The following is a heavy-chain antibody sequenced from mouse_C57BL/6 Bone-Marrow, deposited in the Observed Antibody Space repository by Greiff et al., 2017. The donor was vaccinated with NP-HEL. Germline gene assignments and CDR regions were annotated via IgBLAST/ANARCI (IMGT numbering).Heavy chain of an antibody. J-gene: IGHJ2*01. CDR1: GFTFSDYY. CDR2: ISNGGGST. D-gene: IGHD4-1*01. CDR3: ARKGKLGEYYFDY. Sequence: EVKVVESGGGLVQPGGSLKLSCAASGFTFSDYYMYWVRQTPEKRLEWVAYISNGGGSTYYPDTVKGRFTISRDNAKNTLYLQMSRLKSEDTAMYYCARKGKLGEYYFDYWGQGTTLTVSS. V-gene: IGHV5-12*01.